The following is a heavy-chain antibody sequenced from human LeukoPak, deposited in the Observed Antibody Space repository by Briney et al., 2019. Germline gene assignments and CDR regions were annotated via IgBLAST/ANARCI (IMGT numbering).Heavy chain of an antibody. D-gene: IGHD1-14*01. CDR1: GYTFTRYY. CDR2: INAYNGNT. V-gene: IGHV1-18*04. J-gene: IGHJ4*02. Sequence: ASVTVSCKASGYTFTRYYMHWVRQPPGQGLAWMGWINAYNGNTNYAQKLQGRVTMTTDTSTSTAYMELRSLRSDDTAVYYCARAGAITVYFSRADYFDYWGQGTLVTVSS. CDR3: ARAGAITVYFSRADYFDY.